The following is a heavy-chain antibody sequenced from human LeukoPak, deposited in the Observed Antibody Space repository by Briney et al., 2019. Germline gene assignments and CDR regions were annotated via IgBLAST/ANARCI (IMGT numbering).Heavy chain of an antibody. CDR1: GYIFSSYS. CDR2: ISNTGSTI. Sequence: GGSLRLSCAAPGYIFSSYSLNWVRQAPGKGLEWVSYISNTGSTIYYADSVKGRFTISRDNAKNSLYLQMNSLRAEDTAVYYCARDAGYGYWVIDYWGQGTLVTVSS. V-gene: IGHV3-48*04. J-gene: IGHJ4*02. D-gene: IGHD5-18*01. CDR3: ARDAGYGYWVIDY.